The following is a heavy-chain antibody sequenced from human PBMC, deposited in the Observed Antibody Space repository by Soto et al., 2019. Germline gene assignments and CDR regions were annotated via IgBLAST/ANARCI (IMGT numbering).Heavy chain of an antibody. CDR2: ISYDGSDK. D-gene: IGHD6-13*01. J-gene: IGHJ5*02. CDR1: GFTFSSYA. CDR3: AREGVAGQQLVSRPFDP. V-gene: IGHV3-30-3*01. Sequence: QVQLVESGGGVVQPGRSLRLSCAASGFTFSSYAMHWVRQAPGKGLEWVAVISYDGSDKYYADSVKGRFTISRDNSKNTLYLQMNSLRAEDTAVYYCAREGVAGQQLVSRPFDPWGQGTLVTVSS.